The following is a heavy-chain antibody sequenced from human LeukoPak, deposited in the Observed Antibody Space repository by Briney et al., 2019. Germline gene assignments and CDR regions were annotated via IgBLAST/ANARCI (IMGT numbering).Heavy chain of an antibody. CDR2: INSSSGYI. V-gene: IGHV3-21*03. CDR3: AANGADNSLKY. J-gene: IGHJ4*02. D-gene: IGHD2-8*01. CDR1: GLTFRNYN. Sequence: GGSLRLSCAASGLTFRNYNMNWVRQAPGKGLEWVSSINSSSGYIYYADSVKGRFTISRDNPKNTLYLQMNSLRTEDTSVYYCAANGADNSLKYWGQGTLVAVSS.